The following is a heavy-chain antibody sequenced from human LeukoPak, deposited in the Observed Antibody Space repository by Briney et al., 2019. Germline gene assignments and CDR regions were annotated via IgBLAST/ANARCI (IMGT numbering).Heavy chain of an antibody. CDR2: ISSSGSTI. Sequence: PGGSLRLSCAASGFTFSDYYMSWIRQAPGRGLEWVSYISSSGSTIYYADSVKGRFTISRDNAKNSLYLQMNSLRAEDTAVYYCASYPYYYDSSGGLDYWGQGTLVTVSS. CDR1: GFTFSDYY. D-gene: IGHD3-22*01. CDR3: ASYPYYYDSSGGLDY. V-gene: IGHV3-11*01. J-gene: IGHJ4*02.